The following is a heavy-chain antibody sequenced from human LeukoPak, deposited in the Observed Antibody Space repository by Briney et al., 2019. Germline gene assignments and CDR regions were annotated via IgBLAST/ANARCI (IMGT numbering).Heavy chain of an antibody. CDR1: GGSISSYY. J-gene: IGHJ6*02. Sequence: SETLSLTCTVSGGSISSYYWSWIRQPPGKGLEWIGYIYHSGSTYYNPSLKSRVTISVDRSKNQFSLKLSSVTAADTAVYYCARGPSEGPAYYYGMDVWGQGTTVTVSS. CDR3: ARGPSEGPAYYYGMDV. D-gene: IGHD1-14*01. CDR2: IYHSGST. V-gene: IGHV4-59*12.